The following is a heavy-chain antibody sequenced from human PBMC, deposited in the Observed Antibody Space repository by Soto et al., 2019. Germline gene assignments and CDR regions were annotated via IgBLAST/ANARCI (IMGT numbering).Heavy chain of an antibody. V-gene: IGHV4-59*01. CDR3: AREGVSSSWYYYYAMDV. CDR1: GSSLSSYY. J-gene: IGHJ6*02. Sequence: QVQLQESGPGLVKPSETLSLTCTVSGSSLSSYYWSWIRPPPGKGLEWIGYISYSGRTNYTASLKRRVAISVDASQHRFSLKLSSLTAAVTAVYYCAREGVSSSWYYYYAMDVWGQGTTVTVSS. CDR2: ISYSGRT. D-gene: IGHD6-13*01.